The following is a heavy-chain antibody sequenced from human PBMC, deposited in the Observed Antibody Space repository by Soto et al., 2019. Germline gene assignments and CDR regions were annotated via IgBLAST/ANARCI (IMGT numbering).Heavy chain of an antibody. Sequence: SVKVSCKASGGTFSSYAISWVRQAPGQGLEWMGGIIPIFGTANYAQKFQGRVTITADESTSTAYMELSSLRSEDTAVYYCASGPLHGPGRSVDYYCIDVRGRGTTVIVSS. CDR3: ASGPLHGPGRSVDYYCIDV. CDR1: GGTFSSYA. D-gene: IGHD3-3*01. CDR2: IIPIFGTA. V-gene: IGHV1-69*13. J-gene: IGHJ6*04.